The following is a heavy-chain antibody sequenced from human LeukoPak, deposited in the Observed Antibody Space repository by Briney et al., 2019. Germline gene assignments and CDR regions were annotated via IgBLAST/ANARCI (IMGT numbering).Heavy chain of an antibody. CDR2: ISSSGSTI. J-gene: IGHJ4*02. CDR3: VRDPYYYGSGSYYDY. V-gene: IGHV3-11*04. D-gene: IGHD3-10*01. Sequence: GGSLRLSCAASGFTFSDYYMSWIRQAPGKGLEWVSYISSSGSTIYYADSVKGRFTISRDNAKNSLYLQMNSLRAEDTAVYYCVRDPYYYGSGSYYDYWGQGTLVTVSS. CDR1: GFTFSDYY.